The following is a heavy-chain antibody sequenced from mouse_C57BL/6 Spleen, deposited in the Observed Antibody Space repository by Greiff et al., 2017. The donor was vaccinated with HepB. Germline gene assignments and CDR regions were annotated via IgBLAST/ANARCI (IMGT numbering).Heavy chain of an antibody. D-gene: IGHD2-10*02. CDR1: GYTFTSYW. J-gene: IGHJ4*01. V-gene: IGHV1-55*01. CDR2: IYPGSGST. CDR3: ARSPSNYYAMDY. Sequence: QVHVKQPGAELVKPGASVKMSCKASGYTFTSYWITWVKQRPGQGLEWIGDIYPGSGSTNYNEKFKSKATLTVDTSSSTAYMQLSSLTSEDSAVYYCARSPSNYYAMDYWGQGTSVTVSS.